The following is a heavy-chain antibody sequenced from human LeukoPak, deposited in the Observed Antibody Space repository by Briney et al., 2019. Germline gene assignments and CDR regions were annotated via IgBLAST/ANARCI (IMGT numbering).Heavy chain of an antibody. V-gene: IGHV1-69*05. D-gene: IGHD6-19*01. CDR2: IIPIFGTA. CDR1: GGTFSSYA. J-gene: IGHJ4*02. Sequence: GASVKVSCXASGGTFSSYAISWVRQARGQGLEWMARIIPIFGTANYAQKFQGRVTITTDESTSTAYMELSSLRSEDTAVYYCARDLYSSGWYVGDYFDYWGQGTLVTVSS. CDR3: ARDLYSSGWYVGDYFDY.